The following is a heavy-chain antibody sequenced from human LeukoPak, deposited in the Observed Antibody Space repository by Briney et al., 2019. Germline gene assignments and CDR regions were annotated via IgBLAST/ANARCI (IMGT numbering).Heavy chain of an antibody. J-gene: IGHJ4*02. CDR2: NIPIFGTA. CDR3: ARGWDYDSGGRPTAYVY. CDR1: GGTFSTYA. Sequence: SVKVSCKASGGTFSTYAISWVRQAPGQGLEWMGGNIPIFGTANYAQKFQGKVTITADESTSTAYMELSSLRYEDTAVYYCARGWDYDSGGRPTAYVYWGQGTLVTVSS. D-gene: IGHD3-22*01. V-gene: IGHV1-69*13.